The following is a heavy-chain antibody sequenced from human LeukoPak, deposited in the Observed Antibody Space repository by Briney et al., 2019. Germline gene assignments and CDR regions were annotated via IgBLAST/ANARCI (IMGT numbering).Heavy chain of an antibody. J-gene: IGHJ4*02. CDR3: ARGLVKYYYGSGSYQNYFDY. CDR1: GGSFSGYY. CDR2: INHSGST. D-gene: IGHD3-10*01. Sequence: SETLSLTCAVYGGSFSGYYWSWIRQPPGKGLEWIGEINHSGSTNYNPSLKSRVTISVDTSKNQFFLKLSSVTAADTAVYYCARGLVKYYYGSGSYQNYFDYWGQGTLVTVSS. V-gene: IGHV4-34*01.